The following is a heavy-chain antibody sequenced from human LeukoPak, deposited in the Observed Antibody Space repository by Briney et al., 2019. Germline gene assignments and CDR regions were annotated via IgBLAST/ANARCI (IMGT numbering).Heavy chain of an antibody. J-gene: IGHJ1*01. D-gene: IGHD3-22*01. CDR1: GITVSSNY. CDR2: ITPNADRA. V-gene: IGHV3-23*01. CDR3: AIMHGYYDGSGYWVQ. Sequence: PGGSLRLSCAASGITVSSNYMSWVRQAPGKGLEWVSFITPNADRASYADSVKGRFTISRDNPRNTLYMQMNSLRDEDTAVYYCAIMHGYYDGSGYWVQWGQGTLVTVSS.